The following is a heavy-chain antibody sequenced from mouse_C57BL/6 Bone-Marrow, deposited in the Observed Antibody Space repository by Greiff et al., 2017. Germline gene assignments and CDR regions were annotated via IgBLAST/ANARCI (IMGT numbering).Heavy chain of an antibody. V-gene: IGHV1-85*01. CDR3: ARLEFDGSGGDWYFDI. CDR2: IFPRDGST. Sequence: VQLQQSGPELVKPGASVKLSCKASGYTFTSYDINWVKQRPGQGLEWIGWIFPRDGSTKYNEKFKGKGTLTVDTSSSTAYMELHSLTSENSAVYFCARLEFDGSGGDWYFDIGGTGTTVTVSA. CDR1: GYTFTSYD. D-gene: IGHD1-1*01. J-gene: IGHJ1*03.